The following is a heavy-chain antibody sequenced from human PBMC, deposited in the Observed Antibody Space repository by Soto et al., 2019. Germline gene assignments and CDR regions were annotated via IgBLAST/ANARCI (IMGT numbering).Heavy chain of an antibody. CDR2: ISTSGRTI. D-gene: IGHD2-15*01. CDR3: AREPALLTSWFDP. V-gene: IGHV3-11*01. CDR1: GFTFSDYY. J-gene: IGHJ5*02. Sequence: GGSLRLSCAASGFTFSDYYMSWIRQAPGKGLEWVSYISTSGRTIYYANSVKGRFTLSRDNAKNSLYLHINSLRAEDTAVYCCAREPALLTSWFDPWGQGTLVTVSS.